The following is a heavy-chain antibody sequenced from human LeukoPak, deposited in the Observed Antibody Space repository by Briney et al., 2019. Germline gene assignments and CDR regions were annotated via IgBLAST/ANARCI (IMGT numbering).Heavy chain of an antibody. CDR2: VYYSGST. Sequence: SETLSLTCTVSGGSISSSSYYWGWIRQPPGKGLEWIGSVYYSGSTYYNPSLKSRVTISVDTSKNQFSLKLTSVPAADTAVYYCARQGGAFSSGPLYWGQGTLVTVSS. V-gene: IGHV4-39*01. CDR3: ARQGGAFSSGPLY. D-gene: IGHD3-22*01. CDR1: GGSISSSSYY. J-gene: IGHJ4*02.